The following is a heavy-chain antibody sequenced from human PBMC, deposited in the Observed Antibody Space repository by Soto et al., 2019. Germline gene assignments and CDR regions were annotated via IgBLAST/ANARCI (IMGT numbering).Heavy chain of an antibody. CDR2: ISAYNGNT. CDR1: GYTFTSYG. J-gene: IGHJ4*02. D-gene: IGHD1-26*01. V-gene: IGHV1-18*01. Sequence: QVQLMQSGAEVKKPGASVKVSCKASGYTFTSYGISWVRQAPGQGLEWMGWISAYNGNTNYAQKLQGRVTMTTDTSTSTAYMELRSLRSDDTAVYYCARESIGRGSYSLYYFDYWGQGTLVTVSS. CDR3: ARESIGRGSYSLYYFDY.